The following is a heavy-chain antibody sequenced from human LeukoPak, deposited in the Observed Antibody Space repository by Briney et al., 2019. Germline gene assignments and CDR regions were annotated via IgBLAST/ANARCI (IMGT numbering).Heavy chain of an antibody. Sequence: ASVKVSCKASGYTFTSYGISWVRQAPGQGLEWMGWISAYNGNTNYAQKLQGRVTMTTDTSTSTAYMELRSLRSDDTAVYYCARADRPALNYDFWSAFDYWGQGTLVTVSS. D-gene: IGHD3-3*01. CDR1: GYTFTSYG. CDR3: ARADRPALNYDFWSAFDY. J-gene: IGHJ4*02. CDR2: ISAYNGNT. V-gene: IGHV1-18*01.